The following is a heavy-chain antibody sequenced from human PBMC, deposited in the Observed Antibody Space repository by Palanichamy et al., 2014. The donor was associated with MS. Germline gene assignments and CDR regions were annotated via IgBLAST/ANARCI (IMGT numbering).Heavy chain of an antibody. D-gene: IGHD3-22*01. CDR3: AKGLYFDCSGYYTIDY. J-gene: IGHJ4*02. CDR1: GFTFSSYL. Sequence: EVHLLESGGGSVQPGGSLRLPCAASGFTFSSYLMSWVRQAPGKGLDWVSGISGSGGHTHYADSVKGRFTISRDNSKNTLYLQMNSLRAEDTAVYYCAKGLYFDCSGYYTIDYWGQGILVTVSS. CDR2: ISGSGGHT. V-gene: IGHV3-23*01.